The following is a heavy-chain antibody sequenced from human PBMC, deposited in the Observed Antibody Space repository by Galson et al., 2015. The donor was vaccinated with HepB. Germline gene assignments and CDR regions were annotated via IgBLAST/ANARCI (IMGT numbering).Heavy chain of an antibody. D-gene: IGHD6-6*01. J-gene: IGHJ5*02. CDR1: GYFFINYG. CDR3: ARDLEQLVRSNWFDP. CDR2: ISAYNGKT. V-gene: IGHV1-18*01. Sequence: SVKVSCKASGYFFINYGIKWVRQAPGQGLEWMGWISAYNGKTNHAQNFQGRVTMTTETSTSTAYMELRSLRSDDTAVYYCARDLEQLVRSNWFDPWGQGTLVTVSS.